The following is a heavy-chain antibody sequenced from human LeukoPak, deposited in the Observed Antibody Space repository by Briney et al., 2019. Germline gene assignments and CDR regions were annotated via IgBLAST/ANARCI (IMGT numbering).Heavy chain of an antibody. CDR2: IWYDGSNK. Sequence: GGSLRLSCAASGFTFSSYGMHWVRQAPGKGLEWVAVIWYDGSNKYYADSVKGRFTISRDNSKNTLYLQMNSLRAEDTAVYYCARDGSLGSGGLRPRYYYYYGMDVWGQGTTVTVSS. CDR1: GFTFSSYG. V-gene: IGHV3-33*01. CDR3: ARDGSLGSGGLRPRYYYYYGMDV. J-gene: IGHJ6*02. D-gene: IGHD4-17*01.